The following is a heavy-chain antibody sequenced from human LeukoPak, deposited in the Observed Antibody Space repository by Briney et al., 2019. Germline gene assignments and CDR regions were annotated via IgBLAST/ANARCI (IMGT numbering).Heavy chain of an antibody. V-gene: IGHV3-20*04. Sequence: GGSLRLSCAASGFTFSSYGMSWVRQVPGKGLEWVSGINWNGGSTGYADSVKGRFAISRDNAKNSLYLQMNSLRAEDTALYYCARDNWNDETRLYYFDYWGQGTRVTVSS. CDR2: INWNGGST. CDR3: ARDNWNDETRLYYFDY. D-gene: IGHD1-1*01. J-gene: IGHJ4*02. CDR1: GFTFSSYG.